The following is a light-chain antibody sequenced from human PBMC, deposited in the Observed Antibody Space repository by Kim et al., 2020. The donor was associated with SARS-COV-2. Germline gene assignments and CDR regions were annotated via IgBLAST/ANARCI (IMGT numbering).Light chain of an antibody. CDR1: QNIRNY. CDR3: QHYANLPLT. J-gene: IGKJ4*01. Sequence: ASVGDRVTITCQASQNIRNYLNWYQRRPGKAPKHLIYDASSLERGVTSRFSGSGSGTDFTFTISSLQPEDIATYFCQHYANLPLTFGGGTKVDIK. V-gene: IGKV1-33*01. CDR2: DAS.